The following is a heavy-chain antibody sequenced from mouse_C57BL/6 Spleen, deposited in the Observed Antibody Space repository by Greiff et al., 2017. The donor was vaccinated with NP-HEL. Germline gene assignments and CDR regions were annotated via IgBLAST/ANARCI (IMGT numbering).Heavy chain of an antibody. J-gene: IGHJ4*01. CDR3: ARHEAPDGSYYYAMDY. V-gene: IGHV1-62-2*01. CDR2: FSPGSGSI. Sequence: RLQQSGAELVNPGASVKLSCRASGSTFPEFPLPWVKQGLGRGLGGIGWFSPGSGSIKYNEKFKDKATLTADKSSSTVYMELSRLTSEDSAVYFCARHEAPDGSYYYAMDYWGQGTSVTVSS. CDR1: GSTFPEFP. D-gene: IGHD1-1*01.